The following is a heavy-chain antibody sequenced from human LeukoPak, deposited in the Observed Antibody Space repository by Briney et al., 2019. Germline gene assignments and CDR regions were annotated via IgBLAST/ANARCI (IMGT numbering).Heavy chain of an antibody. Sequence: GRSLRLSCAASGFTFSSYEMNWVRQAPGKGLEWVSYISSSGSTIYYADSVKGRFTISRDNAKNSLYLQMNSLRAEDTAVYYCAREPVVTGNFDYWGQGTLVTVSS. D-gene: IGHD4-23*01. J-gene: IGHJ4*02. CDR1: GFTFSSYE. V-gene: IGHV3-48*03. CDR3: AREPVVTGNFDY. CDR2: ISSSGSTI.